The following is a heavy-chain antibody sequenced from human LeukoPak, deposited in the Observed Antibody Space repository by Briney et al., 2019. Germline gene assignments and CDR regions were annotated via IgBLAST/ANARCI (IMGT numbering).Heavy chain of an antibody. CDR2: IYSGGST. CDR1: GFTVSSNY. Sequence: PGGSLRLSCAASGFTVSSNYMSWLRQTPGKGLAWVSVIYSGGSTYYADSVKGRFPISRDNSKNPLYLQTNSLRAEDTAVYYCARMSSSSRGCTAGCGQGTTVTVSS. CDR3: ARMSSSSRGCTAG. D-gene: IGHD6-13*01. J-gene: IGHJ6*02. V-gene: IGHV3-53*01.